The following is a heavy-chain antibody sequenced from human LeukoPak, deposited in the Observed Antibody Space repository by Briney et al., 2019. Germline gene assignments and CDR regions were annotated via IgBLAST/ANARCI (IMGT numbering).Heavy chain of an antibody. D-gene: IGHD3-22*01. V-gene: IGHV4-59*01. CDR3: AITYYYDSSGSGGAFDI. Sequence: SETLSLTCTVSGGSISGYYWGWIRQPPGKGLEWIGYIYYSGSTNYNPSLKSRVTISVDTSKKQFSLKLSSVTAADTAVYYCAITYYYDSSGSGGAFDIWGQGTMVTVS. CDR1: GGSISGYY. CDR2: IYYSGST. J-gene: IGHJ3*02.